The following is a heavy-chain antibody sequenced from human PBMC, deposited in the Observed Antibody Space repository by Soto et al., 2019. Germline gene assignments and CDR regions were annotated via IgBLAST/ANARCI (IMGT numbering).Heavy chain of an antibody. V-gene: IGHV1-3*01. J-gene: IGHJ4*02. D-gene: IGHD1-1*01. CDR1: GYTFTSYA. CDR2: INAGNGNT. Sequence: ASVKVSCKASGYTFTSYAMHWVRQAPGQRLEWMGWINAGNGNTKYSQKFQGRFTISRDNSKNTVFLQIDNLGVEDTAVYYCARVAGYTTYWHEGPNFDYWGQGTLVTVSS. CDR3: ARVAGYTTYWHEGPNFDY.